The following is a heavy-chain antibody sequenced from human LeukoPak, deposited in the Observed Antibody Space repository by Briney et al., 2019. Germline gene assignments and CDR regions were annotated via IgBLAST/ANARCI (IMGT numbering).Heavy chain of an antibody. D-gene: IGHD3-10*01. Sequence: GGSLRLSCAASGFTFDDYAMHWVRQAPGKGLEWVSGISWNSGYIGYEDSVKGRFTISRVNAKNSLYLQMNSLRAEDTALYYCAKGSYGSGSYVDYWGQGTLITVSS. V-gene: IGHV3-9*01. J-gene: IGHJ4*02. CDR2: ISWNSGYI. CDR3: AKGSYGSGSYVDY. CDR1: GFTFDDYA.